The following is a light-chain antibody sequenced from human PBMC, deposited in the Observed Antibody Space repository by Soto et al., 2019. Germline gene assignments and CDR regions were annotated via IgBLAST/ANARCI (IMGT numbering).Light chain of an antibody. Sequence: DILMTQSPSTVSASVGDRVTSTCRASQNIYYWLAWYQQKPGKAPKLLMYDASYLEAGVPSRFRGSGSGTEFTLTISGLQPDDFATYFCHHYSGPWTFGQGTKVDIK. CDR1: QNIYYW. CDR3: HHYSGPWT. J-gene: IGKJ1*01. V-gene: IGKV1-5*01. CDR2: DAS.